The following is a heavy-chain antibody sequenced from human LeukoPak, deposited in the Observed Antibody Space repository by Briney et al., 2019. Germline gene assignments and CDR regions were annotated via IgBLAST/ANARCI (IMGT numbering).Heavy chain of an antibody. CDR3: AREGIAAAGEISFDY. J-gene: IGHJ4*02. CDR1: GYTFTGYY. V-gene: IGHV1-2*02. CDR2: INPNSGGT. D-gene: IGHD6-13*01. Sequence: EASVTVSCKASGYTFTGYYMHWVRQAPGQGLEWMGWINPNSGGTNYAQKFQGRVTMTRDTSISTAYMELSRLRSDDAAVYYCAREGIAAAGEISFDYWGQGTLSPSPQ.